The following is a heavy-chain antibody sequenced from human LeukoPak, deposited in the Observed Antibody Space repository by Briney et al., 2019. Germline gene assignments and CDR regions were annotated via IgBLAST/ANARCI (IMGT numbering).Heavy chain of an antibody. V-gene: IGHV4-34*01. Sequence: SETLSLTCAVYGGSFSGYYWTLIRQTPGKGLKWIGEISHTGLTGSNPSLKSRVTIFVDSSKKQFSLRMTSVTAADTGVYYCARVPDITARPCDTWGPGTLVTVSS. CDR3: ARVPDITARPCDT. D-gene: IGHD1-1*01. CDR1: GGSFSGYY. CDR2: ISHTGLT. J-gene: IGHJ5*02.